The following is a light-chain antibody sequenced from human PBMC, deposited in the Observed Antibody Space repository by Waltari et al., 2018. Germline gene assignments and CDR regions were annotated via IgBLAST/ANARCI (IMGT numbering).Light chain of an antibody. Sequence: QSILTQPPSASGAPGQRVTISCSATSFTVGRNSVYWYQQLPGTAPKLIIYSNNKRPSGVPDRFSGSKSGTSASLAISGLRSEDEGDYYCSAWDDSLSGHYVFGTGTTVTVL. CDR1: SFTVGRNS. CDR3: SAWDDSLSGHYV. CDR2: SNN. J-gene: IGLJ1*01. V-gene: IGLV1-47*02.